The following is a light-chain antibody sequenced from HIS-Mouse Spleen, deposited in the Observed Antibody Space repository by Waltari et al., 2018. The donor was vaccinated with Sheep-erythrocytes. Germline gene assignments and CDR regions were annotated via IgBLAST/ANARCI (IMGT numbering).Light chain of an antibody. Sequence: QSAVTQPRPVSASPGQSVTITCTGTSSNDGGYNYFSWYQQHPRKAPKLMIYDVSKRPSGVPDRFSGSKSGNTASLTISGLQAEDEADYYCCSYAGSYNHVFATGTKVTVL. V-gene: IGLV2-11*01. CDR3: CSYAGSYNHV. J-gene: IGLJ1*01. CDR2: DVS. CDR1: SSNDGGYNY.